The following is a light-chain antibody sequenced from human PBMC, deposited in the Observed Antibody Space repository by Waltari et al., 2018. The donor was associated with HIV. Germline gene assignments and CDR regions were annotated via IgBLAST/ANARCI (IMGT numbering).Light chain of an antibody. CDR3: QKYNSAPRWT. J-gene: IGKJ1*01. CDR2: AAS. CDR1: QGISNY. V-gene: IGKV1-27*01. Sequence: DIKMTQSPSSMSASVGDRVTITCRASQGISNYLAWYQQKPGKVPKLLIYAASTLQSGVPSRVSGSGSGTDFTLTISSLQPEDVATYYCQKYNSAPRWTFGQGTKVEIK.